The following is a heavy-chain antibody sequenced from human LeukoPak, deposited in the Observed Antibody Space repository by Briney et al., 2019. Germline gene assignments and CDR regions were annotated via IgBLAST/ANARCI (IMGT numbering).Heavy chain of an antibody. CDR3: ARDGNLSFDY. V-gene: IGHV3-74*01. J-gene: IGHJ4*02. CDR2: IKSDGSGT. Sequence: GGSLRLSCAASGFTFSSFWMHWVRQAPVKGLVWVSHIKSDGSGTNYADSVKGRFTISRDNAKNTLYLQMNSLRAEDTAVYYCARDGNLSFDYWGQGTLVTVSS. CDR1: GFTFSSFW. D-gene: IGHD1-1*01.